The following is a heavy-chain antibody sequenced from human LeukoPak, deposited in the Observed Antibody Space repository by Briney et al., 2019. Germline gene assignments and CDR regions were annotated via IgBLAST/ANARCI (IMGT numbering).Heavy chain of an antibody. D-gene: IGHD3-16*01. CDR3: ARDANYHDSDAYYDALDI. V-gene: IGHV6-1*01. CDR1: GDSVSNKNTA. CDR2: TYYRSKWHN. Sequence: SQTLSLTCAISGDSVSNKNTAWNWIRQSPSKGLEWLGRTYYRSKWHNTYAASVKSRITINPDTSKNQFSLQLNSVTPEDTAVYYCARDANYHDSDAYYDALDIWGQGTLVTVSS. J-gene: IGHJ3*02.